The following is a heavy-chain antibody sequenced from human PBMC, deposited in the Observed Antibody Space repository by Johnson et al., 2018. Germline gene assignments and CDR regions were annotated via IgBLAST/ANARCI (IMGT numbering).Heavy chain of an antibody. V-gene: IGHV5-51*01. CDR3: ARLVPAGIPAPVRGWFDP. J-gene: IGHJ5*02. CDR2: FNPKDSNT. D-gene: IGHD6-25*01. CDR1: GYIFTDYW. Sequence: VQLVQSGAEVRRXGESLKIXCKASGYIFTDYWIALVRQMPGKDPEWLAIFNPKDSNTRYSPSFQGHITISAAKSTTTAYLQWSGLRTSGTGIYYCARLVPAGIPAPVRGWFDPWGQGTLVTVSS.